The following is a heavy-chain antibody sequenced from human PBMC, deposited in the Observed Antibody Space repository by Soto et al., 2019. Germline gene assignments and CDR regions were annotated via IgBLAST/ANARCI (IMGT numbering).Heavy chain of an antibody. Sequence: GGSLRLSCAASGFTFSSYGMHWVRQAPGKGLEWVAVISYDGSNRYYADSVKGRFTISRDNSKNTLYLQMNSLRAEDTAVYYCAGLSAAIDYWGQGTLVTVSS. D-gene: IGHD3-16*02. CDR3: AGLSAAIDY. V-gene: IGHV3-30*03. CDR1: GFTFSSYG. CDR2: ISYDGSNR. J-gene: IGHJ4*02.